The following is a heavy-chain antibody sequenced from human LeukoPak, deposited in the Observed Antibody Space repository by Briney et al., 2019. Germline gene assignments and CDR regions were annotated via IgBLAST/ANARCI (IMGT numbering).Heavy chain of an antibody. CDR2: ISSSSSYI. CDR1: GFTFSSYS. Sequence: GGPLRLSCAASGFTFSSYSMNWVRQAPGKGLEWVSSISSSSSYIYYADSVKGRFTISRDNAKNSLYLQMNSLRAEDTAVYYCARGGGLALDYWGQGTLVTVSS. D-gene: IGHD3/OR15-3a*01. J-gene: IGHJ4*02. V-gene: IGHV3-21*01. CDR3: ARGGGLALDY.